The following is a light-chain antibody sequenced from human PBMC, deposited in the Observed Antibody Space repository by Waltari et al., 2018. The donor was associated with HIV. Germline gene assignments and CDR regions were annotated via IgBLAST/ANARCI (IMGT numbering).Light chain of an antibody. V-gene: IGLV2-14*01. CDR3: SSYTSRAVSTYV. CDR1: SSAVGDYNY. CDR2: EFS. Sequence: QSALTQPASVSGSPGQSITISCIGTSSAVGDYNYVSWYQQHPGKAPKVMIYEFSNRPSGISDRFSGSKSGNTASLTISGLQAEDEADYYCSSYTSRAVSTYVFGTGTKVTVL. J-gene: IGLJ1*01.